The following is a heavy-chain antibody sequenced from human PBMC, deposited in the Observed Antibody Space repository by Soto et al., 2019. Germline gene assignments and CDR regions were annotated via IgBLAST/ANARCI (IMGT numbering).Heavy chain of an antibody. CDR2: IYYSGST. V-gene: IGHV4-31*02. Sequence: PSETLSLTXTVSGGSISSGGYYWSWIRQHPGKGLEWIGYIYYSGSTYYNPSLKSRVTISVDTSKNQFSLKLSPVTAADPAVYYCARVSTYNWFDPWGPGTLVTVSS. CDR3: ARVSTYNWFDP. CDR1: GGSISSGGYY. J-gene: IGHJ5*02.